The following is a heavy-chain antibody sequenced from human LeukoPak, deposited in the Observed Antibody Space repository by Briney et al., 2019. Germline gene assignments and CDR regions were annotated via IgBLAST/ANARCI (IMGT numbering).Heavy chain of an antibody. J-gene: IGHJ4*02. D-gene: IGHD3-22*01. CDR2: IWYDGSNK. V-gene: IGHV3-33*01. CDR3: ARSYDSSGYYFRTVEY. Sequence: GGSLRLSYAASGFIFSSYGMHWVRQAPGKGLEWVAVIWYDGSNKQYADSVKGRFTISRDNSKNTLYLEMNSLRAEDTAVYYCARSYDSSGYYFRTVEYWGQGTLVTVSS. CDR1: GFIFSSYG.